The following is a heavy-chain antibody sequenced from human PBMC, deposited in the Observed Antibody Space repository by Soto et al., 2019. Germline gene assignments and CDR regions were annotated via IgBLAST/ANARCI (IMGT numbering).Heavy chain of an antibody. CDR3: ARGAAPAAGTPRSYYYYGMDV. D-gene: IGHD6-13*01. CDR2: IIPIFGTA. V-gene: IGHV1-69*01. CDR1: GGTFSSYA. J-gene: IGHJ6*02. Sequence: QVQLVQSGAEVKKPGSSVKVSCKASGGTFSSYAISWVRQAPGQGLEWMGGIIPIFGTANYAQKFQGRVTITADESTSTAYMELSSLRSEDTAVYYCARGAAPAAGTPRSYYYYGMDVWGQGTTVTVSS.